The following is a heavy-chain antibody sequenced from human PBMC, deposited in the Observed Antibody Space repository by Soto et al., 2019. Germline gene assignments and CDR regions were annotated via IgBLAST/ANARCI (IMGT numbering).Heavy chain of an antibody. CDR2: INPDGSAK. CDR1: GFIFRSYW. D-gene: IGHD4-17*01. V-gene: IGHV3-7*04. J-gene: IGHJ4*02. Sequence: EVQLVESGGGLVQPGGSLRISCAASGFIFRSYWMSWVRQAPGKGLQWVANINPDGSAKYYEDSVKGRFTISRDNAKNSLYLQIYSRTTEDTAVYYCTKGHYGDGLGWGQGDLVTVSS. CDR3: TKGHYGDGLG.